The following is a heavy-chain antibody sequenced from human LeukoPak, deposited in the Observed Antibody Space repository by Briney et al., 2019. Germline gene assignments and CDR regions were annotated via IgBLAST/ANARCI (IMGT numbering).Heavy chain of an antibody. J-gene: IGHJ6*03. CDR1: GYTFTSYA. V-gene: IGHV1-3*03. D-gene: IGHD6-13*01. Sequence: GASVKVSCKASGYTFTSYAMHWVRQAPGQRLEWMGWINAGNGNTKYSQEFQGRVTITRDTSASTAYMELSSLRSEDMAVYYCARGLKPLAYSSSWYREYYYYMDVWGKGTTVTVSS. CDR2: INAGNGNT. CDR3: ARGLKPLAYSSSWYREYYYYMDV.